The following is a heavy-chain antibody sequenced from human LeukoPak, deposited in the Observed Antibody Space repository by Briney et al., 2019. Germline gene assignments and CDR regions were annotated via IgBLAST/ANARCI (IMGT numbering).Heavy chain of an antibody. CDR1: GYTFTGYY. V-gene: IGHV1-2*02. Sequence: ASVKVSCKASGYTFTGYYMHWVRQAPGQGLEWMRWINPNSGGTNYAQKFQGRVTMTRDTSISTAYMELSRLRSDDTAVYYCARDSSSGYYYGWFDPWGQGTLVTVSS. D-gene: IGHD3-22*01. CDR2: INPNSGGT. CDR3: ARDSSSGYYYGWFDP. J-gene: IGHJ5*02.